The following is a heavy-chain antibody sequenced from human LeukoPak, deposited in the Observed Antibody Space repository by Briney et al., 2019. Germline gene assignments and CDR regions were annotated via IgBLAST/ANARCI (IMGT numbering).Heavy chain of an antibody. Sequence: GGSLRLSCAASGFTFSSYAMSWVRQAPGKGLEWVSGISGSGGSTYYADSVKGRFTISRDNSKNTLYLQMNSLRAEDTAVYYCAKPGGGSPSPDYWGQGTLVTVSS. CDR2: ISGSGGST. D-gene: IGHD2-15*01. CDR3: AKPGGGSPSPDY. J-gene: IGHJ4*02. CDR1: GFTFSSYA. V-gene: IGHV3-23*01.